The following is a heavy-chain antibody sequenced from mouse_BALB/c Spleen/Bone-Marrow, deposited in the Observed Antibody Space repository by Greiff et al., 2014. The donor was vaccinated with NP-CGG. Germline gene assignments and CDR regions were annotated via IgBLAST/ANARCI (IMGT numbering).Heavy chain of an antibody. CDR1: GFNIKDTY. J-gene: IGHJ4*01. CDR3: DRAYSYGSSYYVMDY. D-gene: IGHD1-1*01. V-gene: IGHV14-3*02. CDR2: IDPANGNT. Sequence: EVQLQQSGTELVKPGASVKLSCTASGFNIKDTYMHWVKQRPEQGLEWIGRIDPANGNTRYDPKFQGKATITADTSSNTTYLQLTSLTSEDTAVYYCDRAYSYGSSYYVMDYWGQGTSVTVSS.